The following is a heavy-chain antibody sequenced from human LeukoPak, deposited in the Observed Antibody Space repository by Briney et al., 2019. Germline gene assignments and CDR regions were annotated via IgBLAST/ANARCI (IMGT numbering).Heavy chain of an antibody. Sequence: PGGSLRLSCAASGFTVSDNYMSWVRQAPGKGLEWVSAISGSGGSTYYADSVKGRFTISRDNSKNTLYLQMNSLRAEDTAVYYCAKDRDFWSGYSHWGQGTLVTVSS. J-gene: IGHJ4*02. D-gene: IGHD3-3*01. V-gene: IGHV3-23*01. CDR2: ISGSGGST. CDR1: GFTVSDNY. CDR3: AKDRDFWSGYSH.